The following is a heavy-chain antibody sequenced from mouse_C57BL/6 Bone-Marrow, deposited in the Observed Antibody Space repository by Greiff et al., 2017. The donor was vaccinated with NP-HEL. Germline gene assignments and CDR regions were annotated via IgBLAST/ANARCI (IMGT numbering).Heavy chain of an antibody. V-gene: IGHV8-8*01. J-gene: IGHJ4*01. CDR2: IWWDDDK. CDR3: ARIALYDYDWLDY. D-gene: IGHD2-4*01. Sequence: QVTLKESGPGILQPSQTLSLTCSFSGFSLSTFGMGVGWIRQPSGKGLEWLAHIWWDDDKYYNPALKSRLTISKDTSQNQVFLKLANVDTADTATYDCARIALYDYDWLDYWGQGTSVTVSS. CDR1: GFSLSTFGMG.